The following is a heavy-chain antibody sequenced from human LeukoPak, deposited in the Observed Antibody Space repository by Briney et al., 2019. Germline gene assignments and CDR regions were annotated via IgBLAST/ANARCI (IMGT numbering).Heavy chain of an antibody. J-gene: IGHJ4*02. V-gene: IGHV3-73*01. CDR1: GFTFSGSA. CDR3: RAAADLNDY. D-gene: IGHD6-13*01. CDR2: IRSEADSYTT. Sequence: GGSLRLSCAASGFTFSGSAMHWVHQASGKGLEWLGRIRSEADSYTTAYAASVKGRFIVSRDDSKNTAYLQMNSLKTEDTAVYYCRAAADLNDYWGQGTLVTVSS.